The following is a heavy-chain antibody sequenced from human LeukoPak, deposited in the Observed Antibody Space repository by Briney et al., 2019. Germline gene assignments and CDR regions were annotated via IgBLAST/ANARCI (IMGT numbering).Heavy chain of an antibody. V-gene: IGHV3-23*01. D-gene: IGHD3-22*01. Sequence: GGSLRLSCAASGFTFISYAMSWVRQAPGKGLEWVSAISGSGGSTYYADSVKGRFTVSRDNSKNTLYLQMNSLRAEDTAVYYCAKDRYYYDSSGYSAGDYWGQGTLVTVSS. J-gene: IGHJ4*02. CDR2: ISGSGGST. CDR3: AKDRYYYDSSGYSAGDY. CDR1: GFTFISYA.